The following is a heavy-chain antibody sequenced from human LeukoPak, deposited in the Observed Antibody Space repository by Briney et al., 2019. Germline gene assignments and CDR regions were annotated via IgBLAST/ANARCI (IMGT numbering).Heavy chain of an antibody. J-gene: IGHJ4*02. D-gene: IGHD1-1*01. CDR1: GFTFGDYA. Sequence: GGSLRLSCTASGFTFGDYAMSWIRQAPGKGLEWVGFIRSKAYGGTADYAASVKGRFTTSRDDSKAIAYLQMNSLKTEDTAVYHCTRDRGAYNLYDYWGQGTLVTVSS. V-gene: IGHV3-49*03. CDR3: TRDRGAYNLYDY. CDR2: IRSKAYGGTA.